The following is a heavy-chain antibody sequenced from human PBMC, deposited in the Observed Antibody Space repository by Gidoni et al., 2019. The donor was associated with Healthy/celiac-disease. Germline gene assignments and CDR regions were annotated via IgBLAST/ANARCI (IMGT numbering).Heavy chain of an antibody. D-gene: IGHD3-22*01. Sequence: EAQLSESGGGLAQPGGSPTLPCAASGFTFRSYASSWVRQAPGQGLECVSAIGGSGGSTYYAESVRGRFTISRDNSKNTLYLQMNSLRAEDAAVYYCAKDSVPNYYDSSGPGEFDYWGQGTLVTVSS. CDR2: IGGSGGST. V-gene: IGHV3-23*01. J-gene: IGHJ4*02. CDR1: GFTFRSYA. CDR3: AKDSVPNYYDSSGPGEFDY.